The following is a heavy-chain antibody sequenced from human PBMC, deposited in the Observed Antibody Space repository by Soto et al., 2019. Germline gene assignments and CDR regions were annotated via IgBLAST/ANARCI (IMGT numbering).Heavy chain of an antibody. CDR2: ISGYNGKT. J-gene: IGHJ4*02. Sequence: QVQLVQSGGEVKKPGASVKVSCKASGYTFTSYGISWVRQAPGQGLEWMGWISGYNGKTNYAQKLQGRVTMTTDTSTSTAYMELRSLRSDDTAVYYCARDTAQGIRLGELCDYWGQGTLVTVSS. V-gene: IGHV1-18*01. D-gene: IGHD3-16*01. CDR3: ARDTAQGIRLGELCDY. CDR1: GYTFTSYG.